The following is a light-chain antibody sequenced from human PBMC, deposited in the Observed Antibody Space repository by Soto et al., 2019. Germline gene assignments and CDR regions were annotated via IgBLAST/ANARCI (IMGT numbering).Light chain of an antibody. CDR1: SSDVGGYNY. V-gene: IGLV2-14*01. Sequence: QSALTQPASVSGSPGQSITISCTGTSSDVGGYNYVSWYQQHPGKAPKLMIYDVSNRQSGVSNRFSGSKSGNTASLTISWLQAEDEADYYCSSYTSSSTPPWVFGGGTKLNVL. CDR2: DVS. CDR3: SSYTSSSTPPWV. J-gene: IGLJ3*02.